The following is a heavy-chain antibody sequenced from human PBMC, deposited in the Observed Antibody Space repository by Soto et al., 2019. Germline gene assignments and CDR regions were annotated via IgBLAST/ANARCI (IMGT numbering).Heavy chain of an antibody. CDR3: AIWGPWYWYSSSWRDHWYFDL. J-gene: IGHJ2*01. CDR2: INPSGGST. D-gene: IGHD6-13*01. V-gene: IGHV1-46*01. Sequence: ASVKVSCKASGYTFTSYYMHWVRQAPGQGLEWMGIINPSGGSTSYAQKFQGRVTMTRDTSTSTVYMELSSLRSEDTAVYYFAIWGPWYWYSSSWRDHWYFDLWGRGTLVTVSS. CDR1: GYTFTSYY.